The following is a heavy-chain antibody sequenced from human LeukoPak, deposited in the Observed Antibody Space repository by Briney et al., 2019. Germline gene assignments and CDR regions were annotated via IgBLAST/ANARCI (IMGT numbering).Heavy chain of an antibody. CDR1: GGSISGTSYC. D-gene: IGHD1-1*01. V-gene: IGHV4-39*07. CDR2: HYHTERI. Sequence: KTSETLSLTCSVSGGSISGTSYCWGWIRQPPGKGPEWIVSHYHTERIYHNPSLNRRATITVDTSKYQFSLKLSSVTDADTDVYYCARDVSDNWGIFDNWGRGTLITVSS. J-gene: IGHJ4*02. CDR3: ARDVSDNWGIFDN.